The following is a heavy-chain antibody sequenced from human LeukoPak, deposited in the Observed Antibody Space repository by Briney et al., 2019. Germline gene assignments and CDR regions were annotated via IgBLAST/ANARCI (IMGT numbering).Heavy chain of an antibody. D-gene: IGHD6-13*01. J-gene: IGHJ4*02. CDR1: GGSISSYY. CDR2: IYYSGST. Sequence: SETLSLTCTVSGGSISSYYWSWIRQPPGKGLKWIGYIYYSGSTNYNPSLKSRVTISVDTSKNQFSLKLSSVTAADTAVYYCARASSSWEGYFDYWGQGTLVTVSS. V-gene: IGHV4-59*01. CDR3: ARASSSWEGYFDY.